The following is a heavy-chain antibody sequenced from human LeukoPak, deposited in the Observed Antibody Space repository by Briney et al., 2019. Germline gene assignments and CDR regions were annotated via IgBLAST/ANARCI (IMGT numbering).Heavy chain of an antibody. CDR2: IRSKAYGGTT. D-gene: IGHD3-22*01. CDR3: TRVYYYYDSSGYNY. CDR1: GFTFGDYA. Sequence: GGPLRLSCTASGFTFGDYAMSWFRQAPGKGLEWVGFIRSKAYGGTTEYAASVKGRFTISRDDSKSIAYLQMNSLKTEDTAVYYCTRVYYYYDSSGYNYWGQGTLVTVSS. J-gene: IGHJ4*02. V-gene: IGHV3-49*03.